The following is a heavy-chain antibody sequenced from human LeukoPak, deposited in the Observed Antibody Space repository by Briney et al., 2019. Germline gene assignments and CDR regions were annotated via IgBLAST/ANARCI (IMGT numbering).Heavy chain of an antibody. CDR2: ISAYNGNT. J-gene: IGHJ4*02. CDR1: GYTFTSYG. CDR3: ARGSSSWSHFDY. Sequence: EPSVKVSCKASGYTFTSYGISWVRQAPGQGLEWMGWISAYNGNTNYAQKLQGRVTMTTGTSTSTAYMELRSLRSDDTAVYYCARGSSSWSHFDYWGQRTPVTVSS. D-gene: IGHD6-13*01. V-gene: IGHV1-18*01.